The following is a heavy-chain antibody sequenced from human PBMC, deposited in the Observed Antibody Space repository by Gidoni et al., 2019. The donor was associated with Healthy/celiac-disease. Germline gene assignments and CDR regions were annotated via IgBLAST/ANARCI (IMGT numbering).Heavy chain of an antibody. CDR3: AREGNWNYGYYYYGMDV. J-gene: IGHJ6*02. D-gene: IGHD1-7*01. CDR1: GFTVSSNY. V-gene: IGHV3-66*02. Sequence: EVQLVESGGGLVQPGGSLRLSCAASGFTVSSNYMSWVRQAPGKGREWVSVIYSGGSTYYADSVKGRCTISRDNSKNTLYLQMNSLRAEDTAVYDCAREGNWNYGYYYYGMDVWGQGTTVTVSS. CDR2: IYSGGST.